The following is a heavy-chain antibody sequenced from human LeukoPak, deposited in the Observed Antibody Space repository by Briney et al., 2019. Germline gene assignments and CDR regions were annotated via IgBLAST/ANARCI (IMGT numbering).Heavy chain of an antibody. Sequence: PETLSLTCTVSGDSINSLDLWSWVRQPPGKGLEWIGEMYLSGTTHSNPSVKSRVTISIDKSKNQFFLNLSSVTAADTAVYYCAGLVGRYSSGLYYYYFDYWGQGTLVTVSS. V-gene: IGHV4-4*03. J-gene: IGHJ4*02. CDR3: AGLVGRYSSGLYYYYFDY. CDR1: GDSINSLDL. CDR2: MYLSGTT. D-gene: IGHD3-22*01.